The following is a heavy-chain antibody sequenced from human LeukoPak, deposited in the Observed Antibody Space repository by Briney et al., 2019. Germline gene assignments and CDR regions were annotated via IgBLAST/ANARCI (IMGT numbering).Heavy chain of an antibody. V-gene: IGHV1-18*01. CDR1: GYTFTSYG. CDR2: ISAYNGNT. J-gene: IGHJ4*02. CDR3: ARDKGSADY. Sequence: VASVKVSCKASGYTFTSYGIRWGRQARGQGVEWMGWISAYNGNTNYAQKLQGRVTMTTDTSTSTAYMELRSLRSDDTAVYYCARDKGSADYWGQGTLVTVSS. D-gene: IGHD6-25*01.